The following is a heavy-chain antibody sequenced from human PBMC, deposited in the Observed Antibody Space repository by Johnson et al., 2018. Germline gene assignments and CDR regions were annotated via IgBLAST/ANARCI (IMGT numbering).Heavy chain of an antibody. J-gene: IGHJ3*02. V-gene: IGHV3-30-3*01. Sequence: VQLVESGGGVVQPGRSLRLSCAASGFTFSNYAMNWVRQTPGKGLEWVAIISYDGNNKYYADSVKGRFTISRDNSKSTLFLQMNSLRVEDTAVYHCAITKLPLLRRGASDIWGQGTMVTVSS. CDR1: GFTFSNYA. CDR3: AITKLPLLRRGASDI. CDR2: ISYDGNNK. D-gene: IGHD5-24*01.